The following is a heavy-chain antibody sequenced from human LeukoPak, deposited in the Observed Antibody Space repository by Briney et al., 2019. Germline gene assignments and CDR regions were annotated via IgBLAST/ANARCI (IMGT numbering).Heavy chain of an antibody. Sequence: GGSLRLSCVTSGFTLSSYGMHWVRQVPGKGLEWVAVISYDAKSSYHVDSVKGRFTISRDNSKNTLYLQMNSLRAEDTAVYYCAKEVTTVTTTGVTYYFDYWGQGTLVTVSS. CDR1: GFTLSSYG. D-gene: IGHD4-11*01. CDR3: AKEVTTVTTTGVTYYFDY. J-gene: IGHJ4*02. V-gene: IGHV3-30*18. CDR2: ISYDAKSS.